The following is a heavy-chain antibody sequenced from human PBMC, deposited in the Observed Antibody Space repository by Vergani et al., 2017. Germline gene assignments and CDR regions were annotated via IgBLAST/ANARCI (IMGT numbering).Heavy chain of an antibody. J-gene: IGHJ3*02. CDR2: IYTSGST. CDR3: ARGQGYCSCTSCHSSAFDI. CDR1: GGSISSGSYY. D-gene: IGHD2-2*02. Sequence: QVQLQESGPGLVKPSQTLSLTCTVSGGSISSGSYYWSWIRQPAGKGLEWIGRIYTSGSTNYNPSLKSRVTISVDTSKNQFSLKLSSVTAADTAVYYCARGQGYCSCTSCHSSAFDIWGQGTMVTVSS. V-gene: IGHV4-61*02.